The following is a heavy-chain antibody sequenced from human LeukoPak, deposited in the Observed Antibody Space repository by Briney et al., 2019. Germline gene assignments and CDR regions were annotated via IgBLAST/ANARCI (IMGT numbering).Heavy chain of an antibody. V-gene: IGHV3-21*01. Sequence: GGSLRLSCAASGFTFSSYTMNWVRQAPGKGLEWVSSISSSSTYINYADSVKGRFTISRDNAKNSLYLQMNSLRAEDTAVYYCARESYDFWSGYYKGYFDYWGQGTLVTVSS. CDR1: GFTFSSYT. J-gene: IGHJ4*02. D-gene: IGHD3-3*01. CDR3: ARESYDFWSGYYKGYFDY. CDR2: ISSSSTYI.